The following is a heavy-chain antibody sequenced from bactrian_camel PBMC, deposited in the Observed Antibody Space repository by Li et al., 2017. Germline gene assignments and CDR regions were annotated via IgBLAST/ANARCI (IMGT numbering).Heavy chain of an antibody. CDR2: ISLRFGFT. J-gene: IGHJ4*01. Sequence: QVQLVESGGGSVQAGGSLRLSCVVSGYTYSSCMGWFRQAPGKERERVADISLRFGFTMYADSVKGRFTISQDNAKNTLYLQMNSLKPEDTAMYTCAAACQQRRGINCVEYSYWGHGTQVTVS. D-gene: IGHD2*01. V-gene: IGHV3S6*01. CDR1: GYTYSSC. CDR3: AAACQQRRGINCVEYSY.